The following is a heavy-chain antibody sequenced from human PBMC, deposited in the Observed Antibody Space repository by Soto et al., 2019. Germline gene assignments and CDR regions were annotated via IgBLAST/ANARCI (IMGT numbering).Heavy chain of an antibody. D-gene: IGHD2-2*01. Sequence: QVQLQESGPGLVKPSGTLSLTCAVSSGSISSSNWWSWVRQPPGKGLEWFGELYHSGSTNYNPSLKSRVSISVNKSKNQFSLKLSSVTAADRAVYYCARGIFVYCSSTSCLHDDFDIWGQGTMVTVSS. J-gene: IGHJ3*02. CDR1: SGSISSSNW. CDR2: LYHSGST. CDR3: ARGIFVYCSSTSCLHDDFDI. V-gene: IGHV4-4*02.